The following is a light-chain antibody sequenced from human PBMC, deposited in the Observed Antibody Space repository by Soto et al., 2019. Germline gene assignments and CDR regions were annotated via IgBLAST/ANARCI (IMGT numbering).Light chain of an antibody. J-gene: IGLJ1*01. CDR1: ISDVGGYNY. CDR3: CSYTSGKTYV. CDR2: EVS. Sequence: QSALTQPASVSGSPGQSVTISCTGTISDVGGYNYVSWYQKYPGKAPKVMIYEVSNRPSGVSNRFSGSKSGNTASLTISGLQAEDEADYYCCSYTSGKTYVFGTGTQLTVL. V-gene: IGLV2-14*01.